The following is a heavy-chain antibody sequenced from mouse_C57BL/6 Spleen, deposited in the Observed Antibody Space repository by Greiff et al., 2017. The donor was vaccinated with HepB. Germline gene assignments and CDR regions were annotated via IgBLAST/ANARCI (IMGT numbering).Heavy chain of an antibody. CDR1: GYTFTSYW. Sequence: VQLQQPGAELVRPGSSVKLSCKASGYTFTSYWMDWVKQRPGQGLEWIGNIYPSDSETHYNQKFKDKATLTVDKSSSTAYMQLSSLTAEDSAVYYCALLYYDYDAYWGQGTTLTVSS. CDR2: IYPSDSET. D-gene: IGHD2-4*01. CDR3: ALLYYDYDAY. V-gene: IGHV1-61*01. J-gene: IGHJ2*01.